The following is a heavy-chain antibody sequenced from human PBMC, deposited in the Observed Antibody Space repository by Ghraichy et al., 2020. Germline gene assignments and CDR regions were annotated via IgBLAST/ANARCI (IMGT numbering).Heavy chain of an antibody. D-gene: IGHD3-16*01. CDR1: GGSISSGDYY. J-gene: IGHJ4*02. CDR3: AGELGGYYFDY. Sequence: SQTLSLTCTVSGGSISSGDYYWSWIRQPPGKGLEWIGYIYYSRSTYYNPSLKSRVTISVDTSKNQFSLKLSSVTAADTAVYYCAGELGGYYFDYWGQGTLVTVSS. CDR2: IYYSRST. V-gene: IGHV4-30-4*01.